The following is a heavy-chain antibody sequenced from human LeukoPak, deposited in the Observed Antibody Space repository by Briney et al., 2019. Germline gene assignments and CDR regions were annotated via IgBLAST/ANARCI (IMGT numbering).Heavy chain of an antibody. CDR1: GGSISSSNW. CDR2: IYHSGST. J-gene: IGHJ4*02. D-gene: IGHD3-9*01. V-gene: IGHV4-4*02. Sequence: SGTLSLTCAVSGGSISSSNWWSWVRQPPGKGLEWIGEIYHSGSTNYNPSLKSRVTISVDKSKNQFSLKLSSVTAADTAVYYCARVLGDILTGYAYYFDYWGQGTLVTVSS. CDR3: ARVLGDILTGYAYYFDY.